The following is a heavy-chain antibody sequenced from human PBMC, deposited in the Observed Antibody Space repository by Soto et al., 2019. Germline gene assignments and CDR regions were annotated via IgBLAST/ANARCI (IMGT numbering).Heavy chain of an antibody. J-gene: IGHJ4*02. CDR3: VTDGGDY. D-gene: IGHD3-16*01. Sequence: QVQLVESGGGVVQPGRSLRLSCAASGFTFSSYGMHWVRQAPGKGLEWVAVISYDGSNKYYADSVKGRFTISRDNSKNTLYLQMNSLRAEDTAVYYCVTDGGDYWGLGTLVTVSS. CDR2: ISYDGSNK. CDR1: GFTFSSYG. V-gene: IGHV3-30*03.